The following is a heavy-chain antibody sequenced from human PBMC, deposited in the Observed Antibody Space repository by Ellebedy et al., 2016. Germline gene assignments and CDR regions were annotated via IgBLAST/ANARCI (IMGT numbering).Heavy chain of an antibody. V-gene: IGHV3-74*01. D-gene: IGHD6-19*01. CDR1: GFTFSSYW. CDR3: ARRQDSSGSFDY. J-gene: IGHJ4*02. CDR2: INSDGSST. Sequence: GESLKISXAASGFTFSSYWMHWVRQAPGKGLVWVSRINSDGSSTSYADSVKGRFTISRDNAKNTLYLQMNSLRAEDTAVYYCARRQDSSGSFDYWGQGTLVTVSS.